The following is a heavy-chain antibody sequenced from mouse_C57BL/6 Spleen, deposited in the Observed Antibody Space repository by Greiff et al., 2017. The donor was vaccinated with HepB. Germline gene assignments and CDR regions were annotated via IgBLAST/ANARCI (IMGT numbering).Heavy chain of an antibody. V-gene: IGHV5-16*01. Sequence: EVKVVESEGGLVQPGSSMKLSCTASGFTFSDYYMAWVRQVPEKGLEWVANINYDGSSTYYLDSLKSRFIISRDNAKNILYLQMSSLKSEDTATYYCARDFLITTVVATDYAMDYWGQGTSVTVSS. J-gene: IGHJ4*01. D-gene: IGHD1-1*01. CDR3: ARDFLITTVVATDYAMDY. CDR2: INYDGSST. CDR1: GFTFSDYY.